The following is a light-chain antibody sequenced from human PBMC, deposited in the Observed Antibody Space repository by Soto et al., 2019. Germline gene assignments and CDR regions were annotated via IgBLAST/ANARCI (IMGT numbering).Light chain of an antibody. J-gene: IGLJ3*02. CDR3: CSYADNHILL. Sequence: SALTQPASVSGSPGQSITISCTGTSSDVGSYNLVSWYQHHPGKAPKLIIYEGSKRPSGISNRFSGSKSGNTASLTISGLQAEDEADFHCCSYADNHILLFGGGTKVTVL. CDR1: SSDVGSYNL. CDR2: EGS. V-gene: IGLV2-23*01.